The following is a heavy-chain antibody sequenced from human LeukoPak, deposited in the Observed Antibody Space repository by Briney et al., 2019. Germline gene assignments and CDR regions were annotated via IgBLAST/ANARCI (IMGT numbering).Heavy chain of an antibody. CDR3: ARDFDY. J-gene: IGHJ4*02. CDR1: GFTFSSYS. CDR2: ISSSSSTI. V-gene: IGHV3-48*01. Sequence: GGSLRLSCAASGFTFSSYSMNWVRQAPGKGLEWVSYISSSSSTIYYADSVKGRFTISRDNAKNSLYLQMNSLRAEDAAVYYCARDFDYWGQGTLVTVSS.